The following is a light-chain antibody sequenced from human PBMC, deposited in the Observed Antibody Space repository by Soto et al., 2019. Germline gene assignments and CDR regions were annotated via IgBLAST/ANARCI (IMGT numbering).Light chain of an antibody. CDR3: QQTSSFPLT. J-gene: IGKJ4*01. Sequence: DIQMTQSPSFVSASVGDRVTITCRASQGITSWLAWYQQKPGRAPKLLIHAASSLESGVPSRFSGSRSGTDFTLTNSRLQPEDFATYYCQQTSSFPLTFGGGTKVEIK. CDR2: AAS. V-gene: IGKV1-12*01. CDR1: QGITSW.